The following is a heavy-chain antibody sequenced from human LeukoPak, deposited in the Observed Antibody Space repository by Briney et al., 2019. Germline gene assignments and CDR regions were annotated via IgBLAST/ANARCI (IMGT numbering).Heavy chain of an antibody. V-gene: IGHV3-74*01. Sequence: PGGSLRLSCAASGFTFSSYWMHWVRQAPGKGLVWVSCINSDGSSTSYADSVMGRFTISRDNAKNSLYLQMNSLRAEDTAVYYCARVQRVAARPGSWFDPWGQGTLVTVSS. CDR3: ARVQRVAARPGSWFDP. J-gene: IGHJ5*02. CDR1: GFTFSSYW. D-gene: IGHD6-6*01. CDR2: INSDGSST.